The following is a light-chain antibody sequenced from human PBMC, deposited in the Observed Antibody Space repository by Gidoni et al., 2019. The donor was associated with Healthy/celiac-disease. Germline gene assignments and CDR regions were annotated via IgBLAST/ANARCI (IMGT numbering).Light chain of an antibody. CDR1: SSDVGGYNY. CDR3: SSYTSSSTLVV. J-gene: IGLJ2*01. CDR2: EVS. Sequence: QSALTQPASVSGSPGQSITIACTGTSSDVGGYNYVSWYQPPPGKAPKLMIYEVSNRPSGVSNRFSGSKSGNTASLTISGLQAEDEADYYCSSYTSSSTLVVFGGGTELTVL. V-gene: IGLV2-14*01.